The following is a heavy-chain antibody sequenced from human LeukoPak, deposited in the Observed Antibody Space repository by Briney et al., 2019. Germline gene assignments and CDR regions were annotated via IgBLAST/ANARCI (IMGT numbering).Heavy chain of an antibody. J-gene: IGHJ4*02. CDR3: ARGRFQYDHSGYASFYH. V-gene: IGHV3-7*01. Sequence: GGSLRLSCAASGFTFSTFWMIWAGQAPGNGLEWVANIDQDGSGKYYVDSVKGRFIISTDNAKNSLYLQMNSLRVEDTDVYYCARGRFQYDHSGYASFYHWGQGTLVTVSS. D-gene: IGHD3-22*01. CDR1: GFTFSTFW. CDR2: IDQDGSGK.